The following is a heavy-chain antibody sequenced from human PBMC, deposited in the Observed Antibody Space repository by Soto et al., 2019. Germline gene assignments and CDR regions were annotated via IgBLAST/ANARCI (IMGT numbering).Heavy chain of an antibody. CDR3: AGSDYDSSWWVDP. CDR1: GGSIISSSYC. J-gene: IGHJ5*02. Sequence: PSETLSLTCTVSGGSIISSSYCWGCIRQPPWKGLEWIGSIYYSGSTYYNPSLKSRVTISVDTSKNQFSLKLSSVTAADTAVYYCAGSDYDSSWWVDPWGQGTLVT. D-gene: IGHD3-22*01. CDR2: IYYSGST. V-gene: IGHV4-39*01.